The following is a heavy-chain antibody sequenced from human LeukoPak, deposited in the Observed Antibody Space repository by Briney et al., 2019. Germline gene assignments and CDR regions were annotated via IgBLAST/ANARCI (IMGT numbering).Heavy chain of an antibody. V-gene: IGHV1-18*01. CDR3: AREAYSSSFYYYYYMDV. CDR2: ISAYNGNT. CDR1: GYTFTSYG. J-gene: IGHJ6*03. Sequence: ASAKVSCKASGYTFTSYGISWVRQAPGQGLEWMGWISAYNGNTNYAQKLQGRVTMTTDTSTSTAYMELRSLRSDDTAVYYCAREAYSSSFYYYYYMDVWGQGTLVTVSS. D-gene: IGHD6-6*01.